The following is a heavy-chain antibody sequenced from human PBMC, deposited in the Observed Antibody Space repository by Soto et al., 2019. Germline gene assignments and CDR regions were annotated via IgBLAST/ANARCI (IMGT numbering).Heavy chain of an antibody. CDR1: GYTFTSYG. CDR3: ARVLRFLECEFDY. CDR2: ISAYNGNT. Sequence: SGPTLVNPPASVKVSCKASGYTFTSYGISWVRQAPGQGLEWMGWISAYNGNTNYAQKLQGRVTMTTDTSTSTAYMELRSLRSDDTAVYYCARVLRFLECEFDYWGQGTLVTVSS. D-gene: IGHD3-3*01. V-gene: IGHV1-18*01. J-gene: IGHJ4*02.